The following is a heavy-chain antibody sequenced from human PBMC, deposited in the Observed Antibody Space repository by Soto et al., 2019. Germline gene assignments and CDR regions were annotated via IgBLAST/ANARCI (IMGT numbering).Heavy chain of an antibody. J-gene: IGHJ5*02. CDR2: INYSGST. V-gene: IGHV4-39*01. CDR3: ASRGIWGSYHFNWFDP. Sequence: SETLSLTCTVSGGSVSSTRYYWYWIRHPPGKGLEWIGKINYSGSTYYSPSLKSRVTISVDTSKNQFSLKLSSVTAADTAVYYCASRGIWGSYHFNWFDPWGQGTLVTVSS. D-gene: IGHD3-16*02. CDR1: GGSVSSTRYY.